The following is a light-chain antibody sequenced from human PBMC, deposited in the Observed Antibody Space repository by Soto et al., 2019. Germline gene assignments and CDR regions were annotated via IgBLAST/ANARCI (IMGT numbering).Light chain of an antibody. CDR1: SSDVGGYNY. Sequence: QSALTQPASVSGSPGQSITISCTGTSSDVGGYNYVSWYQQHPGKAPKLMIYDVSNRPSGVSNRFSGSKSGNTASLTISGLQAGDESDHYCSSYTSSSTLYVFGTGTQLTVL. CDR2: DVS. J-gene: IGLJ1*01. CDR3: SSYTSSSTLYV. V-gene: IGLV2-14*01.